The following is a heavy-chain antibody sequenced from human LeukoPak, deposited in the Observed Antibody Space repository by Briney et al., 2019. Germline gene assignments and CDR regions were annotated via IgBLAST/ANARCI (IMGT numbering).Heavy chain of an antibody. CDR3: ATVTRGSEGHYYYHYMDV. D-gene: IGHD3-10*01. J-gene: IGHJ6*03. V-gene: IGHV1-69*13. Sequence: SVKVSCKASGGTFSSYAISWVRQAPGQGLEWMGGIIPIFGTANYAQKFQGRVTITADESTSTAYMELSSLRSEDTAVYYCATVTRGSEGHYYYHYMDVWGKGTTVTISS. CDR2: IIPIFGTA. CDR1: GGTFSSYA.